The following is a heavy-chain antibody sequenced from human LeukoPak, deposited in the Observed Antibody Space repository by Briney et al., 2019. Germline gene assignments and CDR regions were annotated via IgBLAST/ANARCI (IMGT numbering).Heavy chain of an antibody. CDR3: ARDDSYRWVFDY. Sequence: ASVKVSCKASGYTFTGYYMHWVRQAPGQGIEWMGWINPNSGGTNYAQKFQGRVTMTRDTSISTAYMELSRLRSDDTAVYYCARDDSYRWVFDYWGQGTLVTVSS. V-gene: IGHV1-2*02. D-gene: IGHD5-24*01. J-gene: IGHJ4*02. CDR1: GYTFTGYY. CDR2: INPNSGGT.